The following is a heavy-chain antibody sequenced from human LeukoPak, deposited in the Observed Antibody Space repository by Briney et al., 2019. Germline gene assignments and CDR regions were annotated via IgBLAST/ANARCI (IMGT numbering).Heavy chain of an antibody. CDR3: ARGYAAAGPLDY. V-gene: IGHV3-38-3*01. CDR1: GFTVSCHE. CDR2: ISGGST. Sequence: GGSLRLSCAASGFTVSCHEMSWVRQAPGKGLEWVSSISGGSTYYADSRKGRFTISRDNSKNTLHLQMNSLRAEDTAVYYCARGYAAAGPLDYWGQGTLVTVSS. J-gene: IGHJ4*02. D-gene: IGHD6-13*01.